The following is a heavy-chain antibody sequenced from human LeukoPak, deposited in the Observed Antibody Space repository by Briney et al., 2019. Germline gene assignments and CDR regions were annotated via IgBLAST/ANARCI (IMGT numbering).Heavy chain of an antibody. CDR3: ARELYYYDSSGYYRNTYYSDY. V-gene: IGHV4-31*01. J-gene: IGHJ4*02. Sequence: XIXXXXXTYSNPSLKSLVTVSVDTSKNQFSLKLSSVTAADTAVYYCARELYYYDSSGYYRNTYYSDYWGQGTLVTVSS. D-gene: IGHD3-22*01. CDR2: IXXXXXT.